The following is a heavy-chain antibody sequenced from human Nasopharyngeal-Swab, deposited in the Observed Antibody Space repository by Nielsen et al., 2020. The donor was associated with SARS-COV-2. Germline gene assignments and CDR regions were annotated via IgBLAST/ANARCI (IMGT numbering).Heavy chain of an antibody. V-gene: IGHV3-23*01. CDR2: ISGSGDISGSGGTT. Sequence: GSLRLSCVASGYPFRTSGMSWVRQAPGKGLEWASAISGSGDISGSGGTTYYADSVKGRFTISRDNSKNTLSLQMNSLRAEDTAVYYCAKDLRGPYFFWGQGTLVTVSS. J-gene: IGHJ4*02. D-gene: IGHD2/OR15-2a*01. CDR1: GYPFRTSG. CDR3: AKDLRGPYFF.